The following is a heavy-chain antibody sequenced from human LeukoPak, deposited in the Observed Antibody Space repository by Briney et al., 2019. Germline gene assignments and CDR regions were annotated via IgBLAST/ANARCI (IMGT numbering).Heavy chain of an antibody. Sequence: GGSLRLSCAASGFTFSSYAMHWVRQAPGKGLEWVAVISYDRSNKYYADSVKGRFTISRDNSKNTLYLQMNSLRAEDTAVYYCARDRHHIVVVPAAMGLFDYWGQGTLVTVSS. J-gene: IGHJ4*02. D-gene: IGHD2-2*01. CDR3: ARDRHHIVVVPAAMGLFDY. CDR2: ISYDRSNK. CDR1: GFTFSSYA. V-gene: IGHV3-30-3*01.